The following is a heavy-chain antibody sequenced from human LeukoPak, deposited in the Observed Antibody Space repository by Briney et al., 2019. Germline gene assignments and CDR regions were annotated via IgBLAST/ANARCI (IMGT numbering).Heavy chain of an antibody. Sequence: PSETLSLTCTVSGGSISSSSYYWGWIRQPPGKGLEWIGSIYYSGSAYYNPSLKSRVTISVDTSKNQFSLKLSSVTAADTAVYYCARDLYQLLGNWFDPWGQGTLVTVSS. D-gene: IGHD2-2*01. CDR2: IYYSGSA. J-gene: IGHJ5*02. CDR3: ARDLYQLLGNWFDP. CDR1: GGSISSSSYY. V-gene: IGHV4-39*02.